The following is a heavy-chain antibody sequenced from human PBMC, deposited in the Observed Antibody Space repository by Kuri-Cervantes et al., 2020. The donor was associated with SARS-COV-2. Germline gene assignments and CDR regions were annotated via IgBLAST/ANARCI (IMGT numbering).Heavy chain of an antibody. CDR3: ARGILGDDSIHYGMDV. CDR2: VYSSGGT. J-gene: IGHJ6*02. V-gene: IGHV4-4*07. D-gene: IGHD2/OR15-2a*01. Sequence: ESLKISCTLSGGSISGYYWSRIRQSAGKGLEFIGRVYSSGGTNYNPSLESRVTMSIDTAKNQVSLRLTSVTAADTAVYYCARGILGDDSIHYGMDVWGQGTSVTVSS. CDR1: GGSISGYY.